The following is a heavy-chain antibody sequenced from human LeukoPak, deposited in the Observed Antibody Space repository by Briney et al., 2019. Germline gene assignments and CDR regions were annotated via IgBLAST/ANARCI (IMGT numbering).Heavy chain of an antibody. D-gene: IGHD6-25*01. V-gene: IGHV4-59*01. CDR3: AGRAARFFDY. Sequence: SETLSLTCTVSGDSLNSYYWSWIRQPPGEGLQWIGYIFYSGSSNYNASLRSRVAISVDTSKNQFSLKLTSVTAADTAVYYCAGRAARFFDYWGQGSLVTVSS. CDR1: GDSLNSYY. CDR2: IFYSGSS. J-gene: IGHJ4*02.